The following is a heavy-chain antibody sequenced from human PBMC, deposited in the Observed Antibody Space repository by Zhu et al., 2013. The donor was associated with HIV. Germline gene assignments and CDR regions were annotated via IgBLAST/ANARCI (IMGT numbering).Heavy chain of an antibody. CDR2: IYSGGST. J-gene: IGHJ3*02. Sequence: EVQLVESGGGLIQPGGSLRLSCAASGFTVSSNYMSWVRQAPGKGLEWVSVIYSGGSTYYADSVKGRFTISRDNSKNTLYLQMNSLRAEDTAVYYCARVDLDTAMVNLDAFDIWGQGTMVTVSS. V-gene: IGHV3-53*01. D-gene: IGHD5-18*01. CDR3: ARVDLDTAMVNLDAFDI. CDR1: GFTVSSNY.